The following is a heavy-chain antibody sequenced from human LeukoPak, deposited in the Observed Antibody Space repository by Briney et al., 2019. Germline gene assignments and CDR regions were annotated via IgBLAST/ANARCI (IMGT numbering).Heavy chain of an antibody. CDR2: ISGNGGSA. CDR3: AKDLPTVNTWIYFDY. CDR1: GFTFSNYA. J-gene: IGHJ4*02. D-gene: IGHD4-17*01. V-gene: IGHV3-23*01. Sequence: GGSLRLSCAASGFTFSNYALSWVRQAPGKGLEWVSSISGNGGSAYYTDSVKGRFTISRDNSKNTLYLQMNSLRAEDTAVYYCAKDLPTVNTWIYFDYWGQGTLVTVSS.